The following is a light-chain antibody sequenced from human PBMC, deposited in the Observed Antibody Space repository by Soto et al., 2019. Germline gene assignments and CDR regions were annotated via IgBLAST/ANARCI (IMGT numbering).Light chain of an antibody. Sequence: EIVLTQSPGTLSLSPGESATLSCGASQRVSNNYLAWYQQKPGLAPRLLIYDASSRATGIPDRFTGSGSGTDFTLTISRLEPEDFAVYYCQRYGNTPLTFGGGTKVDIK. CDR3: QRYGNTPLT. V-gene: IGKV3D-20*01. CDR1: QRVSNNY. J-gene: IGKJ4*01. CDR2: DAS.